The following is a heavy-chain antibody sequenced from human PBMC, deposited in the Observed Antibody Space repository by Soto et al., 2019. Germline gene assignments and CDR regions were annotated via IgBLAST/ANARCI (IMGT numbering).Heavy chain of an antibody. CDR3: ARHTTSRYYGDFDY. CDR1: GGSIINYY. J-gene: IGHJ4*02. Sequence: NPSETLSLTCTVSGGSIINYYWSWIRQPPGKGLEYVGYIYYSGSTNYNPSLKSRVTISVDTSKNQFSLKLSSVTAADTAVHYCARHTTSRYYGDFDYWGQGTLVTVSS. V-gene: IGHV4-59*08. D-gene: IGHD3-3*01. CDR2: IYYSGST.